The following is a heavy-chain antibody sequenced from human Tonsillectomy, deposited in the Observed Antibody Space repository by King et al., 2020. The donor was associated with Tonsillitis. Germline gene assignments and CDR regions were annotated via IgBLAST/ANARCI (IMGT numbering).Heavy chain of an antibody. CDR1: GYTFTSYD. D-gene: IGHD1-20*01. V-gene: IGHV1-8*01. Sequence: VQLVQSGAEVKKPGASVKVSCKASGYTFTSYDINWVRQATGQGLEWMGWMNPNNGNTGYAQKFQGRVTMTRNTSISTAYMELSSLRSEDTAVYYCARVRITGTPGLSYYYYMDVWGKGPTVTVSS. CDR3: ARVRITGTPGLSYYYYMDV. J-gene: IGHJ6*03. CDR2: MNPNNGNT.